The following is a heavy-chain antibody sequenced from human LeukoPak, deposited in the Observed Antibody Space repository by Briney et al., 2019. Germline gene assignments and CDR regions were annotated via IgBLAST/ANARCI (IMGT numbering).Heavy chain of an antibody. Sequence: ASVKVSCKASGYTFTSYYMHWVRQAPGQGLEWMGWISAYNGNTNYAQKLQGRVTMTTDTSTSTAYMELRSLRSDDTAVYYCARDPEDKVATSRKPNWFDPWGQGTLVTVSS. V-gene: IGHV1-18*04. J-gene: IGHJ5*02. CDR3: ARDPEDKVATSRKPNWFDP. D-gene: IGHD5-12*01. CDR2: ISAYNGNT. CDR1: GYTFTSYY.